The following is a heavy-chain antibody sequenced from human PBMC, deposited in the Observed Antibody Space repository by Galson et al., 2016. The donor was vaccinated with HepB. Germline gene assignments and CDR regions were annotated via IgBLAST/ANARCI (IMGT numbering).Heavy chain of an antibody. D-gene: IGHD3-3*01. CDR3: TTATIFGNAFDI. CDR2: FDPEDAKT. Sequence: SVKVSCKVSGYTLSDLSIHWVRQAPGKGLEWMGGFDPEDAKTVYSQKVQGRITMTEDTSTGTAYMNLSSLRSEDTAVYYCTTATIFGNAFDIGGQGTMVTVSS. J-gene: IGHJ3*02. CDR1: GYTLSDLS. V-gene: IGHV1-24*01.